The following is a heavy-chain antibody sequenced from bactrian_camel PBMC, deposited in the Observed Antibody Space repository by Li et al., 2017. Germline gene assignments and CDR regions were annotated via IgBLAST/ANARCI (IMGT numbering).Heavy chain of an antibody. J-gene: IGHJ4*01. Sequence: HVQLVESGGGSVQAGGSLRLSCEASGHTYTKGCVAWFRQAPGKEREGVATIVTVGGSRRYADSVKGRFTISQDNANNTLYLQMNSLKPEDTAVYYCAADDVPRWVVAGRGENYWGRGTQVTVS. D-gene: IGHD6*01. CDR1: GHTYTKGC. CDR3: AADDVPRWVVAGRGENY. CDR2: IVTVGGSR. V-gene: IGHV3S1*01.